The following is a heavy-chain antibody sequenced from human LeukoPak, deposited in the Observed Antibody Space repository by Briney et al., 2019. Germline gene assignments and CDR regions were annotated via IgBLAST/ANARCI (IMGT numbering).Heavy chain of an antibody. CDR1: GYTFTSYY. J-gene: IGHJ4*02. CDR2: INAGNGNT. D-gene: IGHD6-13*01. V-gene: IGHV1-3*03. CDR3: ARGRAAADHGGYYFDY. Sequence: ASVKVSCKASGYTFTSYYMHWVRQAPGQRLEWMGWINAGNGNTKYSQEFQGRVTITRDTSASTAYMELSSLRSEDMAVYYCARGRAAADHGGYYFDYWGQGTLVTVSS.